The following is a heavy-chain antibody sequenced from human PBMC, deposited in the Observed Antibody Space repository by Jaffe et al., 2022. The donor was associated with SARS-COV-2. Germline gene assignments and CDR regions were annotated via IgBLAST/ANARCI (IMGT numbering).Heavy chain of an antibody. V-gene: IGHV1-8*01. D-gene: IGHD2-2*01. CDR1: GYTFTSYD. Sequence: QVQLVQSGAEVKKPGASVKVSCKASGYTFTSYDINWVRQATGQGLEWMGWMNPNSGNTGYAQKFQGRVTMTRNTSISTAYMELSSLRSEDTAVYYCARGVVVPAATSYYYYYGMDVWGQGTTVTVSS. CDR3: ARGVVVPAATSYYYYYGMDV. CDR2: MNPNSGNT. J-gene: IGHJ6*02.